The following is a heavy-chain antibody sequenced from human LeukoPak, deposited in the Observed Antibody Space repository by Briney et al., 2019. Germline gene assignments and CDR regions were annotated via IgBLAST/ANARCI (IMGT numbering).Heavy chain of an antibody. V-gene: IGHV4-4*07. J-gene: IGHJ4*02. CDR1: GGSISSYY. CDR2: IYTSGST. CDR3: ARDPVSPYYYDSSGYSDY. D-gene: IGHD3-22*01. Sequence: SETLSLACTVSGGSISSYYWSWIRQPAGKGLEWIGRIYTSGSTNYNPSLKSRVTVSVDTSKNQFSLKLSSVTAADTAVYYCARDPVSPYYYDSSGYSDYWGQGTLVTVSS.